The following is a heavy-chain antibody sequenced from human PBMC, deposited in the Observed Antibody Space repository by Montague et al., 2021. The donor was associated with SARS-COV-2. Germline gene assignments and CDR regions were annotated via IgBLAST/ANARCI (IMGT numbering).Heavy chain of an antibody. CDR1: GVSISSAHFC. CDR2: IFYDGTS. CDR3: ARHKGWNVAPYYFDH. Sequence: SETLSLTCTVSGVSISSAHFCWGWLRQTPGKGLEWIGIIFYDGTSRTNPSLNSRFTISVDTSKSQLSLRLSSVTAADTAVYFCARHKGWNVAPYYFDHWGQGTVVTVSS. V-gene: IGHV4-39*01. J-gene: IGHJ4*02. D-gene: IGHD1-1*01.